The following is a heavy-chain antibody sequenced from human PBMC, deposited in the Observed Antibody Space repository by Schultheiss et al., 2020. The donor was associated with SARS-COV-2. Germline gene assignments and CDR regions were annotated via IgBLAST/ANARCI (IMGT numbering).Heavy chain of an antibody. V-gene: IGHV3-33*06. J-gene: IGHJ6*03. Sequence: GGSLRLSCAASGFTFSSYGMHWVRQAPGKGLEWVAVIWYDGSNKYYADSVKGRFTISRDNSKNTLYLQMNSLRAEDTAVYYCAKDGIVVVVAEDTHMDVWGKGTTVTVSS. D-gene: IGHD2-15*01. CDR3: AKDGIVVVVAEDTHMDV. CDR2: IWYDGSNK. CDR1: GFTFSSYG.